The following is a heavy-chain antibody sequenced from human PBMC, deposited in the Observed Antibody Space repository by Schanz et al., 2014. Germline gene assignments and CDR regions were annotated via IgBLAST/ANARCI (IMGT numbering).Heavy chain of an antibody. D-gene: IGHD6-13*01. CDR3: AKDLAAVGVFDY. CDR1: GFTFTTYA. CDR2: ISGSGGST. V-gene: IGHV3-23*01. Sequence: DVQLLESGGGLVQPGESLRLSCAASGFTFTTYAMTWVRQAPGKGLEWVSAISGSGGSTVYADSVKGRFTISRDNSNNTVFLQMNSLRAEDTAIYYCAKDLAAVGVFDYWGQGSLVNVSP. J-gene: IGHJ4*02.